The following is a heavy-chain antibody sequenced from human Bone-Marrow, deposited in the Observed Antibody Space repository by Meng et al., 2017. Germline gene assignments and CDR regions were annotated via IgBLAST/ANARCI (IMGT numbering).Heavy chain of an antibody. D-gene: IGHD3-16*01. Sequence: ASVKVSCKASGYTFTSYDINWVRQAPGQGLEWMGIINPSGGSTSYAQKFQGRVTMTRDTSTSTVYMELSSLRSEDTAVYYCARDRGGVYVLYYYYGMDVWGQGTTVTVSS. CDR1: GYTFTSYD. J-gene: IGHJ6*02. CDR2: INPSGGST. CDR3: ARDRGGVYVLYYYYGMDV. V-gene: IGHV1-46*01.